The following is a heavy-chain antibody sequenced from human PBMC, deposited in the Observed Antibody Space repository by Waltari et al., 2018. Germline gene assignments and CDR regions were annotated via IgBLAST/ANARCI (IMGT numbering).Heavy chain of an antibody. CDR1: GYSISSGYY. D-gene: IGHD2-15*01. Sequence: QVQLQESGPGLVKPSETLSLTCAVSGYSISSGYYWVWIRQPPGKGLEWIGSLHHSGSTDYNPSLRSRVTISVDTSKNQFSLKLSSVTAADPAVHYCARAVRCSGGSCESHYMDVWGKGTTVTVSS. J-gene: IGHJ6*03. CDR2: LHHSGST. V-gene: IGHV4-38-2*01. CDR3: ARAVRCSGGSCESHYMDV.